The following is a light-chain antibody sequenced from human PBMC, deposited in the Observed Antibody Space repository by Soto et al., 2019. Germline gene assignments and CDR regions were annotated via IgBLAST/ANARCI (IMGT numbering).Light chain of an antibody. J-gene: IGKJ3*01. Sequence: ELVMTQSPATLSVSPGERATLSCRASQSVSSNLAWYQQKPGQAPRLLIYGASTRATGIAARFSGSGSGTEFTLTISSLQSEDSAVYYCQQYNNWPLTFVPGTKVDIK. CDR2: GAS. CDR3: QQYNNWPLT. CDR1: QSVSSN. V-gene: IGKV3-15*01.